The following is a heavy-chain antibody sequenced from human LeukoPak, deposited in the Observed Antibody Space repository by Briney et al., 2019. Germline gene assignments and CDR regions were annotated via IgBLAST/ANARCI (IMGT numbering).Heavy chain of an antibody. J-gene: IGHJ4*02. D-gene: IGHD6-13*01. CDR3: AKATYSTPPGYYFDS. CDR1: GLLHHVYD. CDR2: VSWNSAII. Sequence: CGLLHHVYDMQCAREHWGRGWEGVLGVSWNSAIIAYADSVKGRFTISRDNANNSLYLEMNSLRAEDTAFYYCAKATYSTPPGYYFDSWGQGTLVTVSS. V-gene: IGHV3-9*01.